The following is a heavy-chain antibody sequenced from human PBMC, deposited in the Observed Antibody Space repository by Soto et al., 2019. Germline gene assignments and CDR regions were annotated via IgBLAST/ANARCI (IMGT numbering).Heavy chain of an antibody. Sequence: GGSLRLSCAASGFTFSSYGMHWVRQAPGKGLEWVAVIWYDGSKKYYADSMKGRFTISRDNSKNTLYLQMNSLRAEDTAVYYCASADYYERPHGMAVWGQGTTVTVSS. CDR1: GFTFSSYG. CDR2: IWYDGSKK. V-gene: IGHV3-33*01. D-gene: IGHD3-22*01. J-gene: IGHJ6*02. CDR3: ASADYYERPHGMAV.